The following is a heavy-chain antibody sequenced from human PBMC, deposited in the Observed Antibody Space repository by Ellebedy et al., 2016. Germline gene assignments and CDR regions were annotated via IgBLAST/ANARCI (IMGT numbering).Heavy chain of an antibody. J-gene: IGHJ4*02. CDR3: ARLRLGSGFDY. V-gene: IGHV4-30-4*01. D-gene: IGHD3-10*01. Sequence: SETLSLTXSVSCDSISSGNYYWSWIRRPPGKGLEWIGNIDSTGSTDHNPSLKSRLTISVDTSKNQFSLKVTSVTAADTAMYYCARLRLGSGFDYWGQGALVTVSS. CDR1: CDSISSGNYY. CDR2: IDSTGST.